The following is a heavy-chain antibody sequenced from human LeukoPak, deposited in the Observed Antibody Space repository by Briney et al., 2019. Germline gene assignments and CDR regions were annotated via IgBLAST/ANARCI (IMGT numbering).Heavy chain of an antibody. CDR1: GFTFSTYW. CDR3: ARDPLRSVNVRFDP. Sequence: GGSLRLSCAASGFTFSTYWMSWVRQAPGKGLEWVANIKQDGSEKYYVDSVKGRFAISRDNVKNSLYLQMNSLRAEDTAVYYCARDPLRSVNVRFDPWGQGTLVTVSS. CDR2: IKQDGSEK. J-gene: IGHJ5*02. D-gene: IGHD3-16*01. V-gene: IGHV3-7*01.